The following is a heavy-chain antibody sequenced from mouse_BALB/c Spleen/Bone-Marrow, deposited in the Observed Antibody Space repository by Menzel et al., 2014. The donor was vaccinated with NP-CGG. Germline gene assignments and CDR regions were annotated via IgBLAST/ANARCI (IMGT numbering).Heavy chain of an antibody. V-gene: IGHV5-17*02. CDR1: GFTFSSFG. J-gene: IGHJ2*01. CDR2: ISSGGSSI. CDR3: ARGVLRDYFAY. D-gene: IGHD2-12*01. Sequence: EVKLVESGGGLVQSGGSRKLSCAASGFTFSSFGMHWVRQAPEKGLEWVAYISSGGSSIYFADTMKGRLTISRDNPKNTLFLQLTSLRSEDTAIYYCARGVLRDYFAYWGQGTTLTVSS.